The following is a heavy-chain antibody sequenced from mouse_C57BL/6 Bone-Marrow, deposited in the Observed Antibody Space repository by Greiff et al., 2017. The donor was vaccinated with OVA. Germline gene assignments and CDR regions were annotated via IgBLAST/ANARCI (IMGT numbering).Heavy chain of an antibody. V-gene: IGHV5-17*01. J-gene: IGHJ3*01. Sequence: VQLKESGGGLVKPGGSLKLSCAASGFTFSDYGMHWVRQAPEKGLEWVAYISSGSSTIYYADTVKGRFTISRDNAKNTVFLQMTSLRSEDTAMYYCARYYYGSPWFAYWGQGTLVTVSA. D-gene: IGHD1-1*01. CDR2: ISSGSSTI. CDR1: GFTFSDYG. CDR3: ARYYYGSPWFAY.